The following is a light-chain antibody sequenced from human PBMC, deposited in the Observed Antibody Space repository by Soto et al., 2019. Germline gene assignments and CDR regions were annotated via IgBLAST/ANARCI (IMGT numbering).Light chain of an antibody. Sequence: DIQMTQSPSSLSASVGDRVTITCRASQSISSYLNWYQQKPGKAPKLLIYGASSLQSGVPSRFSGSGSGTDFTLTISSLQPEDFATYYCQQSYSTPRTFGHGTTVEIK. V-gene: IGKV1-39*01. CDR3: QQSYSTPRT. J-gene: IGKJ1*01. CDR2: GAS. CDR1: QSISSY.